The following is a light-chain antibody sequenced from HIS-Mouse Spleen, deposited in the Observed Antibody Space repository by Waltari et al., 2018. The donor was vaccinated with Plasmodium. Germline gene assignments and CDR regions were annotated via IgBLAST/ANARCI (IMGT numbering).Light chain of an antibody. CDR3: QQYYSYRLT. V-gene: IGKV1-8*01. J-gene: IGKJ4*01. Sequence: AIRMTQSPSSFSASTGDRVTITCRASQGISRYLAWYQQKPGKATKLLIYAASTLQSGVPSRFSGSGSGTDFTLTISCLQSEDFATYYCQQYYSYRLTFGGGTKVEIK. CDR1: QGISRY. CDR2: AAS.